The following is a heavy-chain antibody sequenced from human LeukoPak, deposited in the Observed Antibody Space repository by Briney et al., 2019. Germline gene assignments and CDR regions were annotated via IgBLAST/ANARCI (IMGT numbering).Heavy chain of an antibody. CDR1: RFTFSSYA. J-gene: IGHJ4*02. V-gene: IGHV3-23*01. CDR3: AKNLFYDSSGYYFDY. CDR2: ISGSGGST. Sequence: GGSLRLSCAASRFTFSSYAMSWVRQAPGKGLEWVSAISGSGGSTYYADSVKGRFTISRDNSKNTLYLQMNSLRAEDTAVYYCAKNLFYDSSGYYFDYWGQGTLVTVSS. D-gene: IGHD3-22*01.